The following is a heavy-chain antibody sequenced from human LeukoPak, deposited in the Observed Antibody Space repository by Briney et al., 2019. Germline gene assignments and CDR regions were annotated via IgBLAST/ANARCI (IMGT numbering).Heavy chain of an antibody. CDR1: GLTFSSYG. V-gene: IGHV3-23*01. D-gene: IGHD5-18*01. Sequence: GGSLRLSCAASGLTFSSYGMSWVRQAPGKGLEWVSAISGRGDSTYYADSVRGRFTISRDNSKNTLDLQMNSLRVEDTAVYYCAKDRELNRDTAMVYAVGFDYWGQGTLVTVSS. J-gene: IGHJ4*02. CDR3: AKDRELNRDTAMVYAVGFDY. CDR2: ISGRGDST.